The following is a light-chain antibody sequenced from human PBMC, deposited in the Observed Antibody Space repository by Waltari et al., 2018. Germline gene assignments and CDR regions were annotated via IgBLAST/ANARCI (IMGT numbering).Light chain of an antibody. CDR1: SSDVGAYIH. V-gene: IGLV2-14*03. Sequence: QSALTQPASVSGSPGQSITISCTGHSSDVGAYIHVSWYQQRPGKAPKRIIHNVSNRPSGVSTRFSGSKSANTASLTISGLQAEDEADYYCSSYTTSGTWVFGGGTKVTVL. CDR2: NVS. CDR3: SSYTTSGTWV. J-gene: IGLJ3*02.